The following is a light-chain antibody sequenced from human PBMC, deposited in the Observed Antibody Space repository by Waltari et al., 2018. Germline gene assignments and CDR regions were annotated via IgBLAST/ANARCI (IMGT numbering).Light chain of an antibody. V-gene: IGKV1-16*02. CDR1: KRLRHY. Sequence: SKRLRHYVAWVHPDAGKALKSLIYTASSLHRWVPSKFRGIGSGTDFTLTLSSLQYEDFATYYCQQYNSYPITVGQGTGLEIK. CDR2: TAS. CDR3: QQYNSYPIT. J-gene: IGKJ5*01.